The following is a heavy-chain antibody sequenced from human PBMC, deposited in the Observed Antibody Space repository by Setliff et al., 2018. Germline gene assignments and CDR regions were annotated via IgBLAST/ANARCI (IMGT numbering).Heavy chain of an antibody. J-gene: IGHJ4*02. CDR3: ARFLDPRDGYQNSPGFDF. Sequence: AGGSLRLSCAASGFTFSSYGMHWVRQAPGTGLEWVSSISSSSSHIYYADSMKGRFTISRDNAKNSLYLQLNSLRAEDTAVYYCARFLDPRDGYQNSPGFDFWGQGALVTVSS. CDR2: ISSSSSHI. D-gene: IGHD2-21*01. CDR1: GFTFSSYG. V-gene: IGHV3-21*04.